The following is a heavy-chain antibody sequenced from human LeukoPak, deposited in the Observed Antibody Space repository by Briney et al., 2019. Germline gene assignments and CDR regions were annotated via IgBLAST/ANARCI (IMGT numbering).Heavy chain of an antibody. J-gene: IGHJ4*02. V-gene: IGHV3-48*03. Sequence: GGSLRLSCAASGFTFSSYEMNWVRQAPGKGLEWVSYISSSGSTIYYADSVKGRFTISRGNAKNSLYLQMNSLRAEDTAVYYCATTPPDTAMVIHYFDYWGQGTLVTVSS. CDR3: ATTPPDTAMVIHYFDY. CDR2: ISSSGSTI. D-gene: IGHD5-18*01. CDR1: GFTFSSYE.